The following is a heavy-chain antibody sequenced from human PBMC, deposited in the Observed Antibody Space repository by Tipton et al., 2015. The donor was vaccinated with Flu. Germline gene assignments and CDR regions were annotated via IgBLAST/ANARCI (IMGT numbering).Heavy chain of an antibody. V-gene: IGHV4-4*02. J-gene: IGHJ5*02. CDR3: ARGENDGAASSWFDP. Sequence: SLRLSCAVSGGSISSSNWWSWVRQPPGKGLEWIGEIYHSGSTNYNPSLKSRVTISVDKSKNQFSLKLSSVTAADTAVYYCARGENDGAASSWFDPWGQGTLVTVSS. D-gene: IGHD6-13*01. CDR1: GGSISSSNW. CDR2: IYHSGST.